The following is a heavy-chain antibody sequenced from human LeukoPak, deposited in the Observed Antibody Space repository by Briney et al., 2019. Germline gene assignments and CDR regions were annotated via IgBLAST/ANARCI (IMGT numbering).Heavy chain of an antibody. V-gene: IGHV3-21*01. D-gene: IGHD3-22*01. Sequence: GGSLGLSCAASGFTFSDYSMNWVRQAPGKGLEWVSSVSTSGNYIFYADSVKGRFTISRDNAKNSLYLQMNSLRAEDTAVYYCARDALQWLLLRYAFDIWGQGTMVTVSS. CDR3: ARDALQWLLLRYAFDI. CDR2: VSTSGNYI. J-gene: IGHJ3*02. CDR1: GFTFSDYS.